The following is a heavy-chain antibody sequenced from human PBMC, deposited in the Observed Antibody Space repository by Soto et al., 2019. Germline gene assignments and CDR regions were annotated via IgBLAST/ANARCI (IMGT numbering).Heavy chain of an antibody. Sequence: SETLSLTCTVSGGSISSSSYYWGWIRQPPGKGLEWIGSIYYSGSTYYNPSLKSRVTISVDTSKNQFSLKLSSVTAADTAVYYCARHGGYSYGSRPFDYWGQGTLVTVSS. V-gene: IGHV4-39*01. J-gene: IGHJ4*02. D-gene: IGHD5-18*01. CDR3: ARHGGYSYGSRPFDY. CDR2: IYYSGST. CDR1: GGSISSSSYY.